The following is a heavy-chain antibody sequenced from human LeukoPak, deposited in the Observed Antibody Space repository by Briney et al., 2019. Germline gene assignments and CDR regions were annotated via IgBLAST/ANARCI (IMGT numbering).Heavy chain of an antibody. J-gene: IGHJ4*01. Sequence: QPGGSLRLSCASSGFTFSSYEMHWVRQAPGKGLEWVSYISSSGSTIYYADSVKGRFTISRDNDKNSLCLQMNSLRAEDTALYYCAWFGSGRKVGCWSQRTLVTVSS. V-gene: IGHV3-48*03. CDR1: GFTFSSYE. CDR2: ISSSGSTI. D-gene: IGHD3-10*01. CDR3: AWFGSGRKVGC.